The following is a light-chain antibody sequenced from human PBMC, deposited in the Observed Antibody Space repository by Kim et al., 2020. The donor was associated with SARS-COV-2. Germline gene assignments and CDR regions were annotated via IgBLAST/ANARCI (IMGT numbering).Light chain of an antibody. CDR1: QSISSY. CDR2: DAS. J-gene: IGKJ4*01. V-gene: IGKV3-11*01. Sequence: EIVLTQSPATLSLSPGERATLSCRASQSISSYLAWYQQKPGQAPRLLIYDASNRATGIPARFSGSGSGTDFTLTISSLEPEDFAVYYCQQRSNWPPRITFGGGTKGGYQT. CDR3: QQRSNWPPRIT.